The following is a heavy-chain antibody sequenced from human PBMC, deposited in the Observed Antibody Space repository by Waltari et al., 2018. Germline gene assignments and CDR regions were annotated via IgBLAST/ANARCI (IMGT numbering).Heavy chain of an antibody. V-gene: IGHV4-34*01. Sequence: QVQLQQWGAGLLKPSETLSLTCAVYGGSFSGYYWSWIRQPPGKGLEWIGEIHHSGSTNYNPSLKSRVTISVDTSKNQFSLKLSSVTAADTAVYYCALRGVVRGKDWFDPWGQGTLVTVSS. CDR2: IHHSGST. CDR1: GGSFSGYY. J-gene: IGHJ5*02. D-gene: IGHD3-10*01. CDR3: ALRGVVRGKDWFDP.